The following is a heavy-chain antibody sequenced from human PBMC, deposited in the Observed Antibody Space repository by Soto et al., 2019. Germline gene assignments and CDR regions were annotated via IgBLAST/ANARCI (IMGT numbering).Heavy chain of an antibody. CDR1: GFTFGDYA. D-gene: IGHD1-7*01. CDR3: TRDLGELQYYYYGMDV. CDR2: IRIKAYGGTT. J-gene: IGHJ6*02. V-gene: IGHV3-49*01. Sequence: PGGSLRLACAASGFTFGDYAMSWFRQAPGKGLEWVGFIRIKAYGGTTEYTASVKGRFTISRDDSKSIAYLQMTSLKTEDTAVYYCTRDLGELQYYYYGMDVWGQGTTVTVSS.